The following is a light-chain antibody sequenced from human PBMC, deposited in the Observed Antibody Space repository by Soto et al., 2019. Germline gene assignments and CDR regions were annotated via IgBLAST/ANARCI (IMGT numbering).Light chain of an antibody. Sequence: EIVLTQSPATLSLSPGERATLSCGASQSVGRDYLAWYQLKPGLAPRLLIHGASIRATGIPDRFSGSGSGTDFTLIISELEPEDFEVYFCQQYASSPLTFGGGTEVEIK. J-gene: IGKJ4*01. CDR2: GAS. CDR3: QQYASSPLT. V-gene: IGKV3D-20*01. CDR1: QSVGRDY.